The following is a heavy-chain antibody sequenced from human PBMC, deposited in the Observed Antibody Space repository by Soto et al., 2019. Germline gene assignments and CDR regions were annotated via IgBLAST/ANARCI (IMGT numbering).Heavy chain of an antibody. Sequence: EVQLLESGGGLVQPGGSLRLSCAASGFTFSSYAMSWVRQAPGKGLEWVSTISGSGGSTYYADSVKGRFTISRDNSKNTLYLQMNSRRAEDTAVYHCAKGLSGSGSYRYPFDYWGQGTLVTVSS. CDR1: GFTFSSYA. J-gene: IGHJ4*02. CDR3: AKGLSGSGSYRYPFDY. CDR2: ISGSGGST. D-gene: IGHD3-10*01. V-gene: IGHV3-23*01.